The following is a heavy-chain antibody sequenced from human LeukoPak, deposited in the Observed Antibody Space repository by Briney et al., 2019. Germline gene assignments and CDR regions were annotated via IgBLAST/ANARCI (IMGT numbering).Heavy chain of an antibody. Sequence: PSETLSLTCTVSGGSISSYYWSWIRQPPGKGLEWIGYIYSSGSTNYKPSLKRRVTISVDTSKNQFSLTLSSVTAADTAVYYCARRSGNSLWDHWGQGTLVTVSS. CDR2: IYSSGST. V-gene: IGHV4-59*08. D-gene: IGHD4-23*01. CDR1: GGSISSYY. CDR3: ARRSGNSLWDH. J-gene: IGHJ4*02.